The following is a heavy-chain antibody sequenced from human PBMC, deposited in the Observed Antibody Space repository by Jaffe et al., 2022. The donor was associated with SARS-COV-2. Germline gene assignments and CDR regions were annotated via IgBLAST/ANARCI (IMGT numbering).Heavy chain of an antibody. CDR1: GYTFTSYD. D-gene: IGHD4-4*01. CDR3: ARGNDYIQSQVHPPYYYYYGMDV. J-gene: IGHJ6*02. V-gene: IGHV1-8*01. CDR2: MNPNSGNT. Sequence: QVQLVQSGAEVKKPGASVKVSCKASGYTFTSYDINWVRQATGQGLEWMGWMNPNSGNTGYAQKFQGRVTMTRNTSISTAYMELSSLRSEDTAVYYCARGNDYIQSQVHPPYYYYYGMDVWGQGTTVTVSS.